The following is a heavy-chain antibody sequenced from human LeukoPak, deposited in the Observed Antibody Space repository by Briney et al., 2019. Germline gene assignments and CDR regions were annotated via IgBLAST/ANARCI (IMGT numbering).Heavy chain of an antibody. V-gene: IGHV4-59*12. Sequence: SETLSLTCTVSGGSISSYYWNWIRQPPGEGLEWIGYFHYSGSTNYNPSLKSRVTISVDTSKNQFSLKLSSVTAADTAVYYCARGGYYDFWSGYYTEVFDYWGQGTLVTVSS. D-gene: IGHD3-3*01. CDR3: ARGGYYDFWSGYYTEVFDY. CDR2: FHYSGST. J-gene: IGHJ4*02. CDR1: GGSISSYY.